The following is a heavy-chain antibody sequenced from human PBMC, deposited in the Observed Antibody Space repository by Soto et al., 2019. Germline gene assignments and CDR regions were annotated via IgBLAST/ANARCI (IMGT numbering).Heavy chain of an antibody. CDR1: GFSLGTSGVG. D-gene: IGHD1-1*01. CDR3: AHRDRYNWNDGGWFDP. CDR2: IYWNDDK. J-gene: IGHJ5*02. V-gene: IGHV2-5*01. Sequence: SGPTLVNPTQTLTLTCTFSGFSLGTSGVGVGWIRQPPGKALEWLAFIYWNDDKRYSPSLKNRLTITKDTPKNQVVLTMANMDPVDTATYYCAHRDRYNWNDGGWFDPWGQGALVTVS.